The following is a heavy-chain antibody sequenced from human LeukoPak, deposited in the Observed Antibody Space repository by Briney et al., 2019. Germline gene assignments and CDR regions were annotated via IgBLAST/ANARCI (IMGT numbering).Heavy chain of an antibody. D-gene: IGHD1-26*01. V-gene: IGHV4-59*01. J-gene: IGHJ4*02. Sequence: KPSQTLSLTCTVSGGSISSYYWSWIRQPPGKGLEWIGYIYYSGSTNYNPSLKSRVTILVDTSKNQFSLKLSSVTAADRAVYYCARYKYSGSSYYFEYGGQGTLVTVSS. CDR1: GGSISSYY. CDR2: IYYSGST. CDR3: ARYKYSGSSYYFEY.